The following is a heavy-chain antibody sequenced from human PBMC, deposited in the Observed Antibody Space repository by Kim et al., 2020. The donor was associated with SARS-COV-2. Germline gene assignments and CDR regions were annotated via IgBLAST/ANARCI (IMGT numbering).Heavy chain of an antibody. CDR3: ARGPGYFYYALDV. Sequence: YTNTVKARFPLPRDNSKDTLSLQMNRLRAEDTAIYYCARGPGYFYYALDVWGQGTTVTVSS. V-gene: IGHV3-53*01. J-gene: IGHJ6*02.